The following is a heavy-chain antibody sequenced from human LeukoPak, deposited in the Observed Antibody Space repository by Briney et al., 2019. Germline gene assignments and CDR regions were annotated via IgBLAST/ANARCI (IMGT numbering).Heavy chain of an antibody. CDR1: GFTFSTYW. CDR3: ARDLSSTPNWEFDY. V-gene: IGHV3-7*01. D-gene: IGHD7-27*01. Sequence: GGSLRLSCAASGFTFSTYWMTWVRQAPGKGLGWVANINQDGSEKHYVDSVKGRFTISRDNARSSLYLQMNSLRADDTAVYYCARDLSSTPNWEFDYWGQGTLVTVSS. CDR2: INQDGSEK. J-gene: IGHJ4*02.